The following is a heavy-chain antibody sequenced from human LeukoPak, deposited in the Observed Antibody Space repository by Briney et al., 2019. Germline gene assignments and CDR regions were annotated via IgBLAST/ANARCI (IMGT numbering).Heavy chain of an antibody. CDR1: GFTFSSYE. Sequence: GGSLRLSCAASGFTFSSYEMNWVRQAPGKGLEWVSYISSSGSTIYYADSVKGRFTTSRDNAKNSLYLQMNSLRAEDTAVYYCARSGPYSSGWPYFDYWGQGTLVTVSS. CDR2: ISSSGSTI. CDR3: ARSGPYSSGWPYFDY. V-gene: IGHV3-48*03. J-gene: IGHJ4*02. D-gene: IGHD6-19*01.